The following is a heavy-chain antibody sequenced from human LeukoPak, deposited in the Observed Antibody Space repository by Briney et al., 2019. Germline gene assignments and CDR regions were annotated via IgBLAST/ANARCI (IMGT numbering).Heavy chain of an antibody. V-gene: IGHV3-30*03. CDR2: ISFDGNNK. Sequence: GGSLRLSCAASGFTFSSYGMHWVRQAPGKGLEWVAVISFDGNNKYYADSVKGRFTISRDNSKYTLYLEMNSLRTEDTAMYYCASSSAPCSGGSCYSYAFDIWGQGTLVTVSS. J-gene: IGHJ3*02. CDR3: ASSSAPCSGGSCYSYAFDI. CDR1: GFTFSSYG. D-gene: IGHD2-15*01.